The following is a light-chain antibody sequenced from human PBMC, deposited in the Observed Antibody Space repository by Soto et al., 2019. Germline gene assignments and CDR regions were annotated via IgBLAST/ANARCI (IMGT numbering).Light chain of an antibody. J-gene: IGKJ1*01. CDR3: QQRSNWLWT. Sequence: EIVLTQSPGTLSLSPGERATLPCRASQSVKSSYLAWYQQRPGQAPRLLIYATSSRATGIPARFSGSGSGTDFTLTISSLEPEDFAVYYCQQRSNWLWTFGQGTKVDIK. CDR2: ATS. V-gene: IGKV3D-20*02. CDR1: QSVKSSY.